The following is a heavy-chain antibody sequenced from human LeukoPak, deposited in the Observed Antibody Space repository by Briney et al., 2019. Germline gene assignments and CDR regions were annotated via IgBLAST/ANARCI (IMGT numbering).Heavy chain of an antibody. Sequence: ASVKVSCKASGYTFTSYGISWVRQAPGQGLEWMGWISAYNGNTNYAQKLQGRVTMTTDTSTSTAYMELRSLRSDDTAVYYCARGLGSYYFDSSGYPDYWGQGTLVTVSS. CDR2: ISAYNGNT. V-gene: IGHV1-18*01. D-gene: IGHD3-22*01. J-gene: IGHJ4*02. CDR3: ARGLGSYYFDSSGYPDY. CDR1: GYTFTSYG.